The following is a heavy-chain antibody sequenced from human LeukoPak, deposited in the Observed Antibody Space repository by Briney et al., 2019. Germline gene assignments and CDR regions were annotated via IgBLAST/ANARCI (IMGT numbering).Heavy chain of an antibody. J-gene: IGHJ4*02. CDR1: GFTFSSYA. CDR3: AKGPAAAGTPYFDY. D-gene: IGHD6-13*01. CDR2: ISGSGGST. Sequence: GGSLRLSCAASGFTFSSYAMSWVRQAPGKGLEWVSAISGSGGSTYYADSVKGRFTISRDNSKNTLYLQMNSLRTEDTAVYYCAKGPAAAGTPYFDYWGQGTLVTVSS. V-gene: IGHV3-23*01.